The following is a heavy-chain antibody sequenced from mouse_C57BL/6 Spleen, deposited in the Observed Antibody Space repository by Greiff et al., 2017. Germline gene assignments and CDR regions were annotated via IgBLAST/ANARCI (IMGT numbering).Heavy chain of an antibody. CDR1: GFTFSSYG. J-gene: IGHJ1*03. V-gene: IGHV5-6*01. Sequence: EVHLVESGGDLVKPGGSLKLSCAASGFTFSSYGMSWVRQTPDKRLEWVATISSGGSYTYYPDSVKGRFTISRDNAKNTLYLQMSSLKSEDTAMYYCARPTEGYFDVWGTGTTVTVSS. CDR2: ISSGGSYT. CDR3: ARPTEGYFDV.